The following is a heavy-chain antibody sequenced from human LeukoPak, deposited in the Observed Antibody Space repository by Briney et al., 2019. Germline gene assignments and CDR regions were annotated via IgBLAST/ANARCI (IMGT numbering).Heavy chain of an antibody. V-gene: IGHV3-23*01. CDR3: AKVPVFSLTISEVVTDDAFDI. CDR1: GFTFSSYA. CDR2: ISGSGGST. D-gene: IGHD3-3*01. Sequence: PGGSLRLSCAASGFTFSSYAMSWVRQAPGKGLEWVSAISGSGGSTYYADSVKGRFTISRDNSKNTLYLQMNSLRAEDTAVYYRAKVPVFSLTISEVVTDDAFDIWGQGTIVTVSS. J-gene: IGHJ3*02.